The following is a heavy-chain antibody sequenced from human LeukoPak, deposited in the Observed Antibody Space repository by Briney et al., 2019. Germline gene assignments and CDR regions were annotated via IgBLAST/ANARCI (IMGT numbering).Heavy chain of an antibody. CDR1: GYTFTSYY. J-gene: IGHJ4*02. Sequence: ASVKVSCKASGYTFTSYYMHWVRQAPGQGLEWMGIINPSGGSTSYAQKFQGRVTMTRDTSTSTVYMELSGLRSEDTAVYYCKVYGSGSHFDYWGQGTLVTVSS. V-gene: IGHV1-46*01. D-gene: IGHD3-10*01. CDR3: KVYGSGSHFDY. CDR2: INPSGGST.